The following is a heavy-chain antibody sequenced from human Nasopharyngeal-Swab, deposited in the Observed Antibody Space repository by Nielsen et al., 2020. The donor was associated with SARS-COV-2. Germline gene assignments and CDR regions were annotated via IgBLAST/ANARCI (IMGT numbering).Heavy chain of an antibody. CDR3: AREELGYCSGGSCLPFDY. Sequence: WIRQSTGQALEWVSYISSSSSTIYYADSVKGRFTISRDNTKNSLYLQMNSPRDEDTAVYYCAREELGYCSGGSCLPFDYWGQGTLVTVSS. CDR2: ISSSSSTI. D-gene: IGHD2-15*01. V-gene: IGHV3-48*02. J-gene: IGHJ4*02.